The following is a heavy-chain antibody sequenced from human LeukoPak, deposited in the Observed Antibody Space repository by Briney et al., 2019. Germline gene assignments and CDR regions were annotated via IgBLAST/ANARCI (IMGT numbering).Heavy chain of an antibody. CDR3: ARLTIFGVVNYGY. Sequence: SETLSLTCTVSGGSISSSSYYWGWIRQPPGKGLEWIGSIYYSGSTYYNPSLKSRVTISVDTSKNQFSLKLSSVTAADTAVYYCARLTIFGVVNYGYWGQGTLVTVSS. CDR2: IYYSGST. V-gene: IGHV4-39*01. CDR1: GGSISSSSYY. D-gene: IGHD3-3*01. J-gene: IGHJ4*02.